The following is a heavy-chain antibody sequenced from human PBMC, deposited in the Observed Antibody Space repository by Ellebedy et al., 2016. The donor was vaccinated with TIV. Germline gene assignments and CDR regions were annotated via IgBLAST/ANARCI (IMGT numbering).Heavy chain of an antibody. CDR1: GGSMTSFY. D-gene: IGHD1-7*01. J-gene: IGHJ4*02. Sequence: MPSETLSLTCTVSGGSMTSFYWSWIRQSPEKGLEWIGNIYYVGSTDYSPSLRSRVTFSLDTSKNQFSVKLPSVTPADTAVYYCARGSGGTQNGAFDSWGQGTLVTVSS. CDR3: ARGSGGTQNGAFDS. V-gene: IGHV4-59*01. CDR2: IYYVGST.